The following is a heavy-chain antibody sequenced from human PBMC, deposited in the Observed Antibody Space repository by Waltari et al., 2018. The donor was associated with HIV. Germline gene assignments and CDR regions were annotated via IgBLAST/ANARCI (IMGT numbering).Heavy chain of an antibody. CDR2: IYYSGST. CDR1: GGSISRSSYY. D-gene: IGHD2-2*01. CDR3: ARVKQDSTPMAPLNWFDP. J-gene: IGHJ5*02. V-gene: IGHV4-39*07. Sequence: QLQLQESGPGLVKPSETLSLTCTVSGGSISRSSYYWGWIRPPPGQGLEWIGSIYYSGSTYYNPSLKSRVTISVDTSKNQFSLKLSSVTAADTAVYYCARVKQDSTPMAPLNWFDPWGQGTLVTVSS.